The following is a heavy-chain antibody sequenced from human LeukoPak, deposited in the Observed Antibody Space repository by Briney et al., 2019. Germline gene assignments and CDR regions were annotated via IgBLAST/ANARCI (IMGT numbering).Heavy chain of an antibody. Sequence: ASVKVSCKASGYTFTSYDINWVRQATGQGLEWMGWMNPNSGNTGYAQKFQGRVTMTRNTSISTAYMELSSLRSEDTAVYYCAAVQLKLHSGSYQNWFDPWGQGTLVTVSS. CDR3: AAVQLKLHSGSYQNWFDP. CDR2: MNPNSGNT. D-gene: IGHD1-26*01. J-gene: IGHJ5*02. V-gene: IGHV1-8*01. CDR1: GYTFTSYD.